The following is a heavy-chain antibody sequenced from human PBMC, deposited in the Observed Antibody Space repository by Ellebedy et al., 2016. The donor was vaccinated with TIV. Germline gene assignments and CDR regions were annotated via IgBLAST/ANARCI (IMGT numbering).Heavy chain of an antibody. CDR2: ISGSSSRI. CDR1: GFTFSSYN. V-gene: IGHV3-48*02. J-gene: IGHJ3*02. D-gene: IGHD2-15*01. CDR3: ARLIGGTCQCAFDI. Sequence: PGGSLRLSCAASGFTFSSYNMNWVRQAPGKGLEWVSYISGSSSRIYYADSVKGRFTISRDNAKNSLYLQMNSLRDEDTAVYYCARLIGGTCQCAFDIWGQGTMVTVSS.